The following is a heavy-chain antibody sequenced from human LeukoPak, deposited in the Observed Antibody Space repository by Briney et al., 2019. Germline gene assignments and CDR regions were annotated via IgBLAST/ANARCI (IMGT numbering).Heavy chain of an antibody. CDR2: IYYSGST. Sequence: PSETLSLTCTVSGGSISSSSYYWGWIRQPPGKGLEWIGSIYYSGSTYYNPSLKSRVTISVDTSKNQFSLKLSSVTAADTAVYYCARSPAYGDYTHWGQGTLVTVSS. V-gene: IGHV4-39*01. D-gene: IGHD4-17*01. CDR1: GGSISSSSYY. J-gene: IGHJ4*02. CDR3: ARSPAYGDYTH.